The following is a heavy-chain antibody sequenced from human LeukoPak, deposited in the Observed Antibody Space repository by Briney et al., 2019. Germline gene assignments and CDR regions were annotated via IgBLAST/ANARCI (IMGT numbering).Heavy chain of an antibody. CDR3: ARDSPWSGYGPLDY. Sequence: MTGGSLRLSCAASGFTFSDYYMSWIRQAPGKGLEWVSYISSSGSTIYYADSVKGRFTISRDNAKNSLYLQMNSLRAEDTAVYYCARDSPWSGYGPLDYWGQGTLVTVSS. CDR2: ISSSGSTI. J-gene: IGHJ4*02. D-gene: IGHD3-3*01. V-gene: IGHV3-11*04. CDR1: GFTFSDYY.